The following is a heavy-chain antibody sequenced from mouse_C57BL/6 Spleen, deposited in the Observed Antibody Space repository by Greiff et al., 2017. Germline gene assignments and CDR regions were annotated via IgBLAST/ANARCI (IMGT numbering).Heavy chain of an antibody. CDR2: ISYDGSN. D-gene: IGHD3-1*01. J-gene: IGHJ3*01. Sequence: EVKLLESGPGLVKPSQSLSFTCSVTGYSITSGYYWNWIRQFPGNKLEWMGYISYDGSNNYNPSLKNGISITRDTSTDQFFLKLNSVTTEDTATYYCARDLGAWGQGTLVTVSA. CDR1: GYSITSGYY. V-gene: IGHV3-6*01. CDR3: ARDLGA.